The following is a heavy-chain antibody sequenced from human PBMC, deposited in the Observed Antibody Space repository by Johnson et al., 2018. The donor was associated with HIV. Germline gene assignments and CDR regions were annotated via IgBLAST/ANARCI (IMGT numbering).Heavy chain of an antibody. CDR1: QFIFSNYY. V-gene: IGHV3-66*02. CDR2: IYSGGST. J-gene: IGHJ3*02. D-gene: IGHD2-8*02. Sequence: VQLVESGGGLAKPAWSPRLSCAASQFIFSNYYMNCVRQAPGKGLEWVSVIYSGGSTYYADSVKGRFTISRDNSKNTLYLQMNSLRAEDTAVYYCSRDGYCTGGADQCAFDIWGQGTMVTVSS. CDR3: SRDGYCTGGADQCAFDI.